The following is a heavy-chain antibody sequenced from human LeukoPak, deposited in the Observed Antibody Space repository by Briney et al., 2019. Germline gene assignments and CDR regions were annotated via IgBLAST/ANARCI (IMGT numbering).Heavy chain of an antibody. Sequence: PGGSLRLSCAASGFTFSSYSMSWVRQAPGKGLEWVSSISSSSSYIYYADSVKGRFTISRDNAKNSLYLQMNSLRAEDTAVYYCARDMSRHIVVVTAIGGDAFDIWGQGTMVTVSS. CDR2: ISSSSSYI. CDR3: ARDMSRHIVVVTAIGGDAFDI. V-gene: IGHV3-21*01. CDR1: GFTFSSYS. J-gene: IGHJ3*02. D-gene: IGHD2-21*02.